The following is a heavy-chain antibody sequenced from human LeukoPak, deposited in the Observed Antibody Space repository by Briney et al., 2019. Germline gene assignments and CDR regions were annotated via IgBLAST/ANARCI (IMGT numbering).Heavy chain of an antibody. CDR1: GGTFSSYA. J-gene: IGHJ6*04. Sequence: SVKVSCKASGGTFSSYAISWVRQAPGQGLERMGGIIPIFGTANYAQKFQGRVTITADESTSTAYMELSSLRSEDTAVYYCARAGRIAAAGTPAPYGMDVWGKGTTVTVSS. CDR3: ARAGRIAAAGTPAPYGMDV. V-gene: IGHV1-69*13. D-gene: IGHD6-13*01. CDR2: IIPIFGTA.